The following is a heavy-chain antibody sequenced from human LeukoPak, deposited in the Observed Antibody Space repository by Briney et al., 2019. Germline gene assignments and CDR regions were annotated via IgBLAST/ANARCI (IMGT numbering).Heavy chain of an antibody. CDR2: TSSSDAGT. Sequence: PGGSLRLSCAASGFALSSYAMSWVRQAPGKGLEWVSATSSSDAGTYHAESVRGRFTISRDNSKNTLYLQMNTLRAEDTAVYYCARSGSRLRDFGYWGQGTLVTVSS. J-gene: IGHJ4*02. CDR1: GFALSSYA. D-gene: IGHD1-26*01. CDR3: ARSGSRLRDFGY. V-gene: IGHV3-23*01.